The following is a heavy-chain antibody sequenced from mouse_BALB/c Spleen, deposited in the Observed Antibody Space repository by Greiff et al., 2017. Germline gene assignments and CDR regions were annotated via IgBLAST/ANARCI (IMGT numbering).Heavy chain of an antibody. J-gene: IGHJ2*01. CDR3: AKRGKSWHYFDY. Sequence: EVQRVESGGGLVQPGGSRKLSCAASGFTFSSFGMHWVRQAPEKGLEWVAYISSGSSTIYYADTVKGRFTISRDNPKNTLFLQMTSLRSEDTAMYYCAKRGKSWHYFDYWGQGTTLTVSS. V-gene: IGHV5-17*02. CDR2: ISSGSSTI. CDR1: GFTFSSFG.